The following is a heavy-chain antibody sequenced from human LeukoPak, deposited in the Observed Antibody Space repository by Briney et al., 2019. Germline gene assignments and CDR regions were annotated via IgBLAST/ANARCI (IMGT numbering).Heavy chain of an antibody. CDR1: GYTFANYD. V-gene: IGHV1-8*01. CDR3: VRGGTLVRGVTLLSGMDV. D-gene: IGHD3-10*01. J-gene: IGHJ6*02. CDR2: MNPNSGNT. Sequence: ASVKVSCKTSGYTFANYDINWVRQATGQGLEWMGWMNPNSGNTGFAQNFQGRLTMTRDTSISTAYMDLSSLRSEDTAVYFCVRGGTLVRGVTLLSGMDVWGQGTTVTVSS.